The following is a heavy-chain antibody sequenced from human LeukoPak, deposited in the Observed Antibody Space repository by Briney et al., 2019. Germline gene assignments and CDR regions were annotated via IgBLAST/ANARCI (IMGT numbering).Heavy chain of an antibody. CDR1: GFTFSSYP. Sequence: PGGSLRLSCAASGFTFSSYPMHWVRQTPGKGLEWVAVISYDGSNKYYADSVKGRFTISRDNAKNSLYLQMNSLRAEDTAVYYCARDTYYGSGSYYTPGYWGQGTLVTVSS. CDR3: ARDTYYGSGSYYTPGY. J-gene: IGHJ4*02. V-gene: IGHV3-30-3*01. D-gene: IGHD3-10*01. CDR2: ISYDGSNK.